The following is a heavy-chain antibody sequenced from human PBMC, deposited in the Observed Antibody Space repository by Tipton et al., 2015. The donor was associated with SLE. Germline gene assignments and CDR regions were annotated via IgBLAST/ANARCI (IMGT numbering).Heavy chain of an antibody. V-gene: IGHV3-53*04. CDR3: ARDHKRVAVAGSYFDY. D-gene: IGHD6-19*01. CDR1: GLTVSSNY. Sequence: QLVQSGGGLVQPGGSLRLSCAASGLTVSSNYMSWVRQAPGKGLEWVSVIYSGGSTYYADSVKGRFTISRDNSKNTLYLQMNSLRAEDTAVYYCARDHKRVAVAGSYFDYWGQGTLVTVSS. J-gene: IGHJ4*02. CDR2: IYSGGST.